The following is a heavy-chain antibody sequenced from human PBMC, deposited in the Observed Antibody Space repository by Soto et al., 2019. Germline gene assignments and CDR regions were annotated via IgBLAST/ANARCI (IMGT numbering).Heavy chain of an antibody. D-gene: IGHD6-13*01. CDR2: ISAYNGNT. CDR1: GYTFTSYG. J-gene: IGHJ4*02. Sequence: ASVKVSCKASGYTFTSYGISWVRQAPGQGLEWMGWISAYNGNTNYAQKLQGRVTMTTDTSTSTAYMELRSLRSDDTAVYYCATIIAAAGLYYFDYWGQGTLVTVSS. V-gene: IGHV1-18*01. CDR3: ATIIAAAGLYYFDY.